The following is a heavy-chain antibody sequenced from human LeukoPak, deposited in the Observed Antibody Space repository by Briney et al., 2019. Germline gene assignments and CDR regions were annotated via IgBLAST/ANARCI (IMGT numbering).Heavy chain of an antibody. J-gene: IGHJ4*01. V-gene: IGHV3-23*01. D-gene: IGHD6-19*01. CDR2: LSGSGITT. CDR3: AKGIYSSGWSYFDY. CDR1: EFTFSNFA. Sequence: PGGSLRLSCAASEFTFSNFAMSWVRQAPGKGLEWVSTLSGSGITTYYADSVKGRFTISRDNSKNTLYLQMNSLRAEDTAVYYCAKGIYSSGWSYFDYWGHGTLVTVSS.